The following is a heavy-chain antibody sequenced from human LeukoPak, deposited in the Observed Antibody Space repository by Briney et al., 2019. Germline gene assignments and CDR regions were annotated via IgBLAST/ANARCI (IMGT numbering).Heavy chain of an antibody. CDR3: ARYCSGVNCFSFDY. CDR2: IDKSGRT. J-gene: IGHJ4*02. CDR1: GGSISSYY. Sequence: PSETLSLTCTVSGGSISSYYWSWIRQPAGKGLEWIGRIDKSGRTNYNPTLKSRVTMSVDTSKNQFSLKLNSMTAADTAVYYCARYCSGVNCFSFDYWGQGALVTVSS. D-gene: IGHD2-15*01. V-gene: IGHV4-4*07.